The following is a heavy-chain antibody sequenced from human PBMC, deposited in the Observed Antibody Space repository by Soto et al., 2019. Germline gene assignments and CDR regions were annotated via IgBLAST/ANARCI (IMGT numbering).Heavy chain of an antibody. V-gene: IGHV3-23*01. CDR2: ISVTGSGT. D-gene: IGHD4-17*01. CDR3: ARTTTTKSRDY. Sequence: GGSLRLSCAASGFTFSSYDMSWVRQAPGKGLEYVSSISVTGSGTYYADSVKGRFTISRDNSRNTLYLQMNSLRVEDTAVYYCARTTTTKSRDYWGQGTLVTVSS. CDR1: GFTFSSYD. J-gene: IGHJ4*02.